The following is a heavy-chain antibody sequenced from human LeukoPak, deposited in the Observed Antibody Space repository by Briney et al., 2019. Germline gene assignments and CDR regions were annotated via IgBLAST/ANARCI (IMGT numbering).Heavy chain of an antibody. V-gene: IGHV5-10-1*01. CDR2: IDPSDSYT. CDR1: GYSFTSYW. CDR3: VVAKVGATLTSDS. J-gene: IGHJ4*02. Sequence: GESLKISCKGSGYSFTSYWISWVRQMPGKVLEWMGRIDPSDSYTNYSPSFQGHVTISADKSISTAYLQWSSLKASDTAMYYCVVAKVGATLTSDSWGQGTLVTVSS. D-gene: IGHD1-26*01.